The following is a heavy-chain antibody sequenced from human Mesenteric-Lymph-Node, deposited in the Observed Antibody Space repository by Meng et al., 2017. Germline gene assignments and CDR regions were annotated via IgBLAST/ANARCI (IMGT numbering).Heavy chain of an antibody. CDR1: GFTFSSYW. CDR2: IREDGSQK. D-gene: IGHD6-13*01. V-gene: IGHV3-7*01. J-gene: IGHJ4*02. CDR3: ARKYVYRSSWIVPPPTKLPNDY. Sequence: GGSLRLSCEGSGFTFSSYWMSWVRQAPGKGLEWVANIREDGSQKYYVDSVKGRFTISRDNAKNSLYLQMNSLRVEDTAVYYCARKYVYRSSWIVPPPTKLPNDYWGQGTLVTVSS.